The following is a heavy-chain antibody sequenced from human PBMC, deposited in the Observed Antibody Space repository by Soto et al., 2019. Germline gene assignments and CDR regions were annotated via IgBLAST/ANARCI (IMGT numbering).Heavy chain of an antibody. CDR3: ARSPLYCSSTNCRAYFDY. CDR2: ISWNSGNT. V-gene: IGHV3-9*01. Sequence: EVQLVESGGGLVQPGRSLRLSCAASGYTCDNYAMHWVRQAPGKGLEWVSSISWNSGNTDYAGSVKGRFIISRDSAKNSLYLQMNSLRAEDTALYYCARSPLYCSSTNCRAYFDYCGQGTLVTVSS. J-gene: IGHJ4*02. CDR1: GYTCDNYA. D-gene: IGHD2-2*01.